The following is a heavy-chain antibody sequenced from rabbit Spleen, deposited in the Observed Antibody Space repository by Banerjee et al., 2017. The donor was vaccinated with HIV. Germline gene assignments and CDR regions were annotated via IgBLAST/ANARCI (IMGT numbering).Heavy chain of an antibody. D-gene: IGHD1-1*01. Sequence: QSLEESGGDLVKPGASLTLTCTASGFDLNSYYYMCWVRQAPGKGLEWIGCLYTDVLTTWYASWVNGRFTISKASSTTVTLQMTSLTAADTASYFCVRDGGTNRKCILWCQGTLVTVS. CDR2: LYTDVLTT. CDR1: GFDLNSYYY. J-gene: IGHJ4*01. CDR3: VRDGGTNRKCIL. V-gene: IGHV1S40*01.